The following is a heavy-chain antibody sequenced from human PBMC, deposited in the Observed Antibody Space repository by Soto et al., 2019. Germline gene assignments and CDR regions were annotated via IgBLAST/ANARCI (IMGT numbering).Heavy chain of an antibody. Sequence: SLKVSCKASGGTFSTAAISWVRQAPGQGLEWMGGIMPIFRTADYAQKFQGRVTITADESTTTAYLELRSLRSEDTAVYYCARDKDRPQLGGTYYYIMDVWGQGTTVTVSS. J-gene: IGHJ6*02. CDR2: IMPIFRTA. D-gene: IGHD3-3*02. CDR1: GGTFSTAA. V-gene: IGHV1-69*13. CDR3: ARDKDRPQLGGTYYYIMDV.